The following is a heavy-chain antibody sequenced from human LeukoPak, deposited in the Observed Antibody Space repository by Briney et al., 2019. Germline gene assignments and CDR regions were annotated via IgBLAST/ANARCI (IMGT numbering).Heavy chain of an antibody. J-gene: IGHJ4*02. D-gene: IGHD5-18*01. CDR3: ARRYSYGSFDY. CDR2: IYSGGGT. Sequence: GGSLRLSCAASGFTVSSTYMSWVRQAPGKGLEWVSVIYSGGGTYYADSVKGRFTISRGNSKNMLYLQMNSLRAEDTAVYYCARRYSYGSFDYWGQGTLVTVSS. V-gene: IGHV3-53*01. CDR1: GFTVSSTY.